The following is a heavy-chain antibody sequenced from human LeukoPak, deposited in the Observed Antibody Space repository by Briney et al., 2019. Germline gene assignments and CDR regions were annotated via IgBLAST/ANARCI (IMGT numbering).Heavy chain of an antibody. CDR2: ISPGGSTR. D-gene: IGHD3-10*01. V-gene: IGHV3-48*03. CDR1: GFTFSNYQ. Sequence: GGSLRLSCAASGFTFSNYQMNWVRQAPGKGLEWISYISPGGSTRYYVDSVKGRFTISRDNAKTSLFLQMNSLRAEDTAVYYCARDISLVRGVKWPYWGQGTLVTVSS. CDR3: ARDISLVRGVKWPY. J-gene: IGHJ4*02.